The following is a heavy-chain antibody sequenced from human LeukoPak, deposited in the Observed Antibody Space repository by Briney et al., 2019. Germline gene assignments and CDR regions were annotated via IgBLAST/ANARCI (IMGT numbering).Heavy chain of an antibody. CDR2: ISSSGSTI. V-gene: IGHV3-11*04. CDR1: GFTFSDYY. J-gene: IGHJ6*03. Sequence: GGSLRLSCAASGFTFSDYYMSWIRQAPGKGLEWVSYISSSGSTIYYADSVRGRFTISRDNAKNSLYLQMNSLRAEDTAVYYCARDRGPRESYYYYYYMDVWGKGTTVTVS. CDR3: ARDRGPRESYYYYYYMDV.